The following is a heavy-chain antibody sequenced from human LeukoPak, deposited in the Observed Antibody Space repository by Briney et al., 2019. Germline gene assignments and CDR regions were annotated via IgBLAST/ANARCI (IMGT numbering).Heavy chain of an antibody. J-gene: IGHJ4*02. CDR1: GYAFTGYY. V-gene: IGHV1-2*04. CDR2: INPNSGGT. Sequence: ASVKVSCKASGYAFTGYYMHWVRQAPGQGLEWMGWINPNSGGTNYAQKFQGWVTMTRDTSISTAYMELSRLRSDDTAVYYCARGDYCSGGSCYGYYFDYWGQGTLVTVSS. CDR3: ARGDYCSGGSCYGYYFDY. D-gene: IGHD2-15*01.